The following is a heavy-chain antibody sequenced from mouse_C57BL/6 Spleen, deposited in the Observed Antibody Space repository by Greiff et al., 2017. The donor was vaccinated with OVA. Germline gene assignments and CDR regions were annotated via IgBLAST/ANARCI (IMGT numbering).Heavy chain of an antibody. D-gene: IGHD1-1*01. CDR1: GYTFTSYW. Sequence: VQLQQPGAELVKPGASVKMSCKASGYTFTSYWITWVKQRPGQGLEWIGDIYPGSGSTNYNEKFKSKATLTVDTSSSTAYMQLSSLTSEDSAVYYCARRPHYYGSSYWYCDVWGTGTTVTVSS. J-gene: IGHJ1*03. CDR2: IYPGSGST. CDR3: ARRPHYYGSSYWYCDV. V-gene: IGHV1-55*01.